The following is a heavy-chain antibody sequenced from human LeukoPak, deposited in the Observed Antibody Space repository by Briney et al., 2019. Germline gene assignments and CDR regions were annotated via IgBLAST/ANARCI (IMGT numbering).Heavy chain of an antibody. D-gene: IGHD3-22*01. CDR1: GYSISSAYY. CDR3: ARDLNYYYDSSGYFDY. Sequence: PSETLSLTCTVSGYSISSAYYWGWIRQPPGKGLEWIGSIYHSGSTYYNPSLRSRVTISVDTSKNQFSLKLSSVTAADTAVYYCARDLNYYYDSSGYFDYWGQGTLVTVSS. V-gene: IGHV4-38-2*02. J-gene: IGHJ4*02. CDR2: IYHSGST.